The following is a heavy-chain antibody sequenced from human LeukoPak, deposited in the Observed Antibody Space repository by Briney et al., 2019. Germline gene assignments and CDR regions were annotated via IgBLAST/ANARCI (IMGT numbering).Heavy chain of an antibody. D-gene: IGHD1-26*01. J-gene: IGHJ4*02. CDR3: VKDIRWELPYYFDY. Sequence: GGSLRLSCAASGFTFSSYGMHWVRQAPGKGLEWVAFIRYDGSNKYYADSVKGRFTISRDNSKNTLYLQMNSLRAEDTAVYYCVKDIRWELPYYFDYWGQGTLVTVSS. CDR1: GFTFSSYG. V-gene: IGHV3-30*02. CDR2: IRYDGSNK.